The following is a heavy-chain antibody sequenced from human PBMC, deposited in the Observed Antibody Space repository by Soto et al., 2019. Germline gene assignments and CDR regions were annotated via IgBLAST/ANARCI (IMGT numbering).Heavy chain of an antibody. D-gene: IGHD3-3*01. V-gene: IGHV1-18*01. Sequence: ASVKVSCKASGYTFTSYGISWVRQAPGQGLEWMGWISAYNGNTNYAQKLQGRVTMTTDTSTSTAYMELRSLRSDDTAVYYCARLFSDDFWSGYYPTLYYYYGMDVWGQGTTVTVSS. CDR3: ARLFSDDFWSGYYPTLYYYYGMDV. CDR1: GYTFTSYG. J-gene: IGHJ6*02. CDR2: ISAYNGNT.